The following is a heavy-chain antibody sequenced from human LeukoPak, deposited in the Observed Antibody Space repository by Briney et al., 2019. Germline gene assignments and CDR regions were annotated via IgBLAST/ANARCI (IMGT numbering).Heavy chain of an antibody. CDR2: INSDGSST. V-gene: IGHV3-74*01. J-gene: IGHJ6*04. CDR3: AELGITMIGGV. CDR1: GFTFSSYW. D-gene: IGHD3-10*02. Sequence: GGSLRLSCAASGFTFSSYWIHWVRQAPGKGLVWVSRINSDGSSTSYADSVKGRFTISRDNAKNSLYLQMNSLRAEDTAVYYCAELGITMIGGVWGKGTTVTISS.